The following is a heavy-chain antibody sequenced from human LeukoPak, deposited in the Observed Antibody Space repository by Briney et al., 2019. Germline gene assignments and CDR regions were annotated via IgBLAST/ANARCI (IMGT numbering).Heavy chain of an antibody. CDR1: GFTFSSYS. CDR3: AKDGTEQWLGPYYYYGMDV. CDR2: ISNSGDTI. D-gene: IGHD6-19*01. Sequence: PGGALRLSCAASGFTFSSYSMNWVRQAPGQGLEWVSYISNSGDTIYYADSVKGRFTISRDNSKNTLYLQMNSLRAEDTAVYYCAKDGTEQWLGPYYYYGMDVWGQGTTVTVSS. J-gene: IGHJ6*02. V-gene: IGHV3-48*01.